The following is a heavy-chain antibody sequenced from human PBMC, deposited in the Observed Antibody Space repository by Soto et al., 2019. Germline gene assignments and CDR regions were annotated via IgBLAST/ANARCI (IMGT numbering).Heavy chain of an antibody. Sequence: QVQLVESGGGVVQPGRSLRLSCAASGFTFSSYGLHWVRQAPGKGLEWVALISYDGSNTSYADSVKGRFTISRDTSKNPLYLQRNSLRADDTAVYYCAKDSTGWGSRYDRSVASLDYWGQGTLVTVSP. D-gene: IGHD3-9*01. CDR2: ISYDGSNT. CDR3: AKDSTGWGSRYDRSVASLDY. J-gene: IGHJ4*02. V-gene: IGHV3-30*18. CDR1: GFTFSSYG.